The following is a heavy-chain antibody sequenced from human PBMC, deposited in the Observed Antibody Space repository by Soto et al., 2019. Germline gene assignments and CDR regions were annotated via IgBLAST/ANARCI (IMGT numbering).Heavy chain of an antibody. CDR2: IYYSGST. D-gene: IGHD3-10*01. Sequence: PSETLSLTCTVSGGSISSSSYYWGWIRQPPGKGLEWIGSIYYSGSTYYNPSLKSRVTISADTSKNQFSLKLSSVTAADTAVYYCASSPTRGFGMDVWGQGTTVTVSS. CDR1: GGSISSSSYY. J-gene: IGHJ6*02. V-gene: IGHV4-39*01. CDR3: ASSPTRGFGMDV.